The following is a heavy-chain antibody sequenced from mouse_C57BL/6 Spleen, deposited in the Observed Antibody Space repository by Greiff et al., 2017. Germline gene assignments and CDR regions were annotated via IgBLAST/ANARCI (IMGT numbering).Heavy chain of an antibody. V-gene: IGHV1-18*01. CDR2: INPNNGGT. Sequence: EVQLQQSGPELVKPGASVKIPCKASGYTFTDYNMDWVKQTHGKSLEWIGDINPNNGGTYYNQKFKGKATLTVDKSSSTAYMELSSLTSEDTAVYYWARKSSSYWYFDVWGTGTTVTVSS. D-gene: IGHD1-1*01. CDR1: GYTFTDYN. J-gene: IGHJ1*03. CDR3: ARKSSSYWYFDV.